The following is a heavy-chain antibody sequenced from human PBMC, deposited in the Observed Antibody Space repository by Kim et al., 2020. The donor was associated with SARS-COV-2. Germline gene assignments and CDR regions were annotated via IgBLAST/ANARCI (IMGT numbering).Heavy chain of an antibody. V-gene: IGHV3-23*01. Sequence: GGSLRLSCAASGFTFGTYGMMWVRQAPGSGLEWVSMLKEGGDHTYYADSVKGRFTISRDNSKNMLYLQMNALRADDTAKYYCLSYYGSRSFGDYWGRGTLVAVSS. CDR1: GFTFGTYG. D-gene: IGHD3-10*01. J-gene: IGHJ4*02. CDR2: LKEGGDHT. CDR3: LSYYGSRSFGDY.